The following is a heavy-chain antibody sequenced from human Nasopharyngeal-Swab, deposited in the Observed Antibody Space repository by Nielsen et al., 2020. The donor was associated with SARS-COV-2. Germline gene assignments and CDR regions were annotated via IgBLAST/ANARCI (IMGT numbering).Heavy chain of an antibody. J-gene: IGHJ4*02. CDR2: IKQSGSGQ. V-gene: IGHV3-7*01. CDR1: GFTFSSYW. Sequence: GGSLSLSCATSGFTFSSYWMSWVRQAPGKGLEWVAHIKQSGSGQYYVDSVKGRFTTSRDNAKNSLSLQMNSLRAEDTAVYYCARYCSTTSCPRGFDYWGQGTLVTVSS. CDR3: ARYCSTTSCPRGFDY. D-gene: IGHD2-2*01.